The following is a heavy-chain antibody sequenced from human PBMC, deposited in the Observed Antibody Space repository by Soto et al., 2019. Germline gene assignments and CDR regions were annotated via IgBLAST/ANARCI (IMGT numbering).Heavy chain of an antibody. CDR3: ARDVGGSQLDY. CDR2: ISYDRNNK. Sequence: QVQLVESGGGVVKPGRSLKLSCAASGFTFSSHAMHWVRQAPGRGLEWVAGISYDRNNKFYADSVKGRFTLSRDHSKRTLYLQMNSLRVDDTALYYCARDVGGSQLDYWGQGTLVTVSS. V-gene: IGHV3-30-3*01. J-gene: IGHJ4*02. CDR1: GFTFSSHA. D-gene: IGHD2-15*01.